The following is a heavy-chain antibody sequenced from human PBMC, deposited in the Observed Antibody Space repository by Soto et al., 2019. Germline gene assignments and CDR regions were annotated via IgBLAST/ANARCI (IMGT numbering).Heavy chain of an antibody. J-gene: IGHJ5*02. D-gene: IGHD6-19*01. V-gene: IGHV4-39*01. CDR2: IYYSGST. CDR3: ARHPSSWYALWWFDP. CDR1: GGYLGSDTYY. Sequence: SETLSVTCTVSGGYLGSDTYYWGWIRQAPGKGLEWIGSIYYSGSTYYNPSLKSRVTISVETSKNQFSLKLSAVTAADTTVYYCARHPSSWYALWWFDPWRQGTLVTVSS.